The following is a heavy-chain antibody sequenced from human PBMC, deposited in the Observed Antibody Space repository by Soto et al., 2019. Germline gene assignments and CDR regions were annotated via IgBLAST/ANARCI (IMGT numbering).Heavy chain of an antibody. Sequence: QVQLVESGGGVFQPGRSLRLSCAASGFTFSSYAMHWFREAPGKGLEWVAVISYDGSNKYYADSVKGRFTISRDNSKNTLYLQRNSLRAEDTAVYYCARDTQRTTVVTPRRPYYYGMDVWGQGTTVTVSS. CDR3: ARDTQRTTVVTPRRPYYYGMDV. CDR2: ISYDGSNK. V-gene: IGHV3-30-3*01. D-gene: IGHD4-17*01. J-gene: IGHJ6*02. CDR1: GFTFSSYA.